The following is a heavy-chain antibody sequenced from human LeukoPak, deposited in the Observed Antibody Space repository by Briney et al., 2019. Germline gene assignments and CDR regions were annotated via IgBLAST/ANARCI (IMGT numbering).Heavy chain of an antibody. CDR3: ARVTEARGDYYYGMDV. Sequence: GGSLRLSCAASGFTFSNYWMTWVRQAPGKGLEWVANIKQDGSEKYYVDSVKGRFTISRDNAKNSLYLQMNSLRAEDTAVYYCARVTEARGDYYYGMDVWGQGTTVTVSS. CDR1: GFTFSNYW. CDR2: IKQDGSEK. V-gene: IGHV3-7*01. J-gene: IGHJ6*02. D-gene: IGHD3-16*01.